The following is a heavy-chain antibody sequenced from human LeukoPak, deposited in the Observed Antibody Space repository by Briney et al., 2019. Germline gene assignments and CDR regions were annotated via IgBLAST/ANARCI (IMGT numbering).Heavy chain of an antibody. CDR1: GFTFSSYS. CDR2: ISSSSSTI. CDR3: ARGSTLDY. V-gene: IGHV3-48*01. Sequence: GGSLRLSCAASGFTFSSYSVNWVRQAPGKGLEWVSYISSSSSTIYYADSVKGRFTISRDNAKNSLYLQMNSLRAEDTAVYYCARGSTLDYWGQGTLVTVSS. D-gene: IGHD2/OR15-2a*01. J-gene: IGHJ4*02.